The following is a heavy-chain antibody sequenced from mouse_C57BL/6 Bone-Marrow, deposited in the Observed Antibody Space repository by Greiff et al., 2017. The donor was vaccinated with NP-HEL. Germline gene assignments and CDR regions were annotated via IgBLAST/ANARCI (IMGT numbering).Heavy chain of an antibody. CDR2: ISYDGSN. V-gene: IGHV3-6*01. CDR3: ATGGLFDY. D-gene: IGHD4-1*01. CDR1: GYSITSGYY. J-gene: IGHJ2*01. Sequence: EVQLQESGPGLVKPSQSLSLTCSVTGYSITSGYYWNWIRQFPGNKLEWMGYISYDGSNNYNPSLKNRISITRDTSKNQFFLKLNSVTTEDTATYYCATGGLFDYWGQGTTLTVSS.